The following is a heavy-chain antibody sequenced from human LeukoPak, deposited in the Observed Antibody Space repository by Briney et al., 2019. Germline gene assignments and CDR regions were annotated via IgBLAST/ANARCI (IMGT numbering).Heavy chain of an antibody. D-gene: IGHD6-6*01. J-gene: IGHJ4*02. Sequence: SETLSLTCTVSGGSISSYYWSWIRQPPGKGLEGIGYIYYSGSTNYNPSLKSRVTISVDTSKNQFSLKLSSVTAADTAVYYCARGKSIAARYFDYWGQGTLVTVSS. CDR2: IYYSGST. CDR1: GGSISSYY. V-gene: IGHV4-59*01. CDR3: ARGKSIAARYFDY.